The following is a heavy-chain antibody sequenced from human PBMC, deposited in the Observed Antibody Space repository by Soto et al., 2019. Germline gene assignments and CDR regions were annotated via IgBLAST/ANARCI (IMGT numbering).Heavy chain of an antibody. D-gene: IGHD3-22*01. CDR2: IIPIFGTA. CDR3: ASSPNNYASSGYNFQH. V-gene: IGHV1-69*12. J-gene: IGHJ1*01. CDR1: GGTFSSYA. Sequence: QVQLVQSGAEVKKPGSSVKVSCKASGGTFSSYAISWVRQAPGQGLEWMGGIIPIFGTANYAQKFQGRVRITADEPTSTADMELSSLRSEATAGYWLASSPNNYASSGYNFQHWGQGKLVSVSS.